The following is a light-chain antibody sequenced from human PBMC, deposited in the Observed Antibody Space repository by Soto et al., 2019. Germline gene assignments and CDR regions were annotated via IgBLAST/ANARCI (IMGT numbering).Light chain of an antibody. CDR3: QQYNNWTLT. Sequence: EIVMTQSPATLSVSPGERATLSCRASQSVSGNLAWYQQKPSQPPRLLIYGASTRATGIPARFSGSGSGTEFTLTISSLQSEDFAVYYCQQYNNWTLTFGGGTNVEIK. CDR2: GAS. CDR1: QSVSGN. J-gene: IGKJ4*01. V-gene: IGKV3-15*01.